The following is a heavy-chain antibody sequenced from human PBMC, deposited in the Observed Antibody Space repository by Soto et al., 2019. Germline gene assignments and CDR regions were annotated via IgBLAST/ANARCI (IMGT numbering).Heavy chain of an antibody. CDR3: ARVEMATPNPTFFHY. J-gene: IGHJ4*02. V-gene: IGHV3-30-3*01. CDR2: ISYDGSNK. CDR1: GFTFSSYA. Sequence: QVQLVESGGGVVQPGRSLRLSCAASGFTFSSYAMHWVRQAPGKGLEWVAVISYDGSNKYYADSVKGPFTSSRDNSKNTLSLQLDSLRAADTAVYSCARVEMATPNPTFFHYWGQGTLVT. D-gene: IGHD2-21*01.